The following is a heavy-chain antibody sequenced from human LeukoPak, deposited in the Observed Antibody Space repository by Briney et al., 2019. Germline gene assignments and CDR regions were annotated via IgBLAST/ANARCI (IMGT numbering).Heavy chain of an antibody. J-gene: IGHJ2*01. V-gene: IGHV3-9*01. D-gene: IGHD5-24*01. CDR2: INWKTGNG. CDR1: GFNFDGYA. CDR3: TRRAARWQFDL. Sequence: GGSLRLSCAVSGFNFDGYAMHWVRQAPGRGLEWVSGINWKTGNGIYADSVKGRFTISRDNAKNPLYLQMSSLRAEDTALYYCTRRAARWQFDLWGRGTLLTVSS.